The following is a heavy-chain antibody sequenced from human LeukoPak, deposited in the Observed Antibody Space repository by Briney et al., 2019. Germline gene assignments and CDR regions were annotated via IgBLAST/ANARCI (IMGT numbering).Heavy chain of an antibody. V-gene: IGHV1-18*01. Sequence: ASVTVSCKASGYTFTSYGISWVRQAPGQGLEWMGWISAYNGNTNYAQKFQGRVTITADKSTSTVYMALSSLRSEDTAVYSCAYGSGSYYTRNYYYYYMDVWGKGTTVTVSS. D-gene: IGHD3-10*01. J-gene: IGHJ6*03. CDR1: GYTFTSYG. CDR3: AYGSGSYYTRNYYYYYMDV. CDR2: ISAYNGNT.